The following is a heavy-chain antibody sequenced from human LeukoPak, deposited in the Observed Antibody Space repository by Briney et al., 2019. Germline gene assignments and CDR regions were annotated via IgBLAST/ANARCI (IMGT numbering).Heavy chain of an antibody. CDR2: IYYNGRT. V-gene: IGHV4-59*08. J-gene: IGHJ4*02. CDR3: ARRAYYDILTGYIDY. Sequence: SETLSLTCSVSGGSISSYYWSWIRQPPGKGLEWIGDIYYNGRTNYNPSLKSRVTISLDTSRNQFSLKLTSVTAADTAVYYCARRAYYDILTGYIDYWGQRTLVTVSS. D-gene: IGHD3-9*01. CDR1: GGSISSYY.